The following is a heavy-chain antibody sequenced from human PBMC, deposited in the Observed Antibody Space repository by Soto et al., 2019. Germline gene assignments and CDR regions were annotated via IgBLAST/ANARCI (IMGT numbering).Heavy chain of an antibody. CDR2: IYYSGTT. J-gene: IGHJ6*02. Sequence: QVQLQESGPGLVKPSQTLSLTCSASGGSISSGYYYWSWIRQPPGKGLEWIGNIYYSGTTYYNPSCQGRLIISIDTSKCAFSLKVGSVTAADTAVYYFASSSLYGMDVWGQGTTVTVSS. V-gene: IGHV4-30-4*01. CDR1: GGSISSGYYY. CDR3: ASSSLYGMDV.